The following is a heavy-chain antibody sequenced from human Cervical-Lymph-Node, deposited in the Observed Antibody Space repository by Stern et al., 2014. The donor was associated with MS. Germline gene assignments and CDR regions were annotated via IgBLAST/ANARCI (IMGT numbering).Heavy chain of an antibody. Sequence: VQLEESGPGLVKPSETLSLTCTVSGGSISSSSYYWGWIRQPPGKGLEWIGSIYYSGSTYYNPSLKSRVTISVDTSKNQFSLKLSSVTAADTAVYYCAGFVASSSPRRAFDYWGQGTLVTVSS. D-gene: IGHD6-13*01. V-gene: IGHV4-39*01. CDR3: AGFVASSSPRRAFDY. CDR1: GGSISSSSYY. CDR2: IYYSGST. J-gene: IGHJ4*02.